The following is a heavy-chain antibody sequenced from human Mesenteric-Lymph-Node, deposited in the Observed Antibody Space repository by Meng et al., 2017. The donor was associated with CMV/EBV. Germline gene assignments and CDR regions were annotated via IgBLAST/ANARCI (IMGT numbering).Heavy chain of an antibody. J-gene: IGHJ6*02. CDR2: TSPDGGVT. CDR3: ARDPSYSSGWPYYFYHSLDV. Sequence: GGSLRLSCAASGFTFSNFWVHWVRQAPGKGLVWVSCTSPDGGVTTYADSVKGRVTVSRDNAKKTLHLQINSLRAEDTAVYYCARDPSYSSGWPYYFYHSLDVWGQGTTVTVSS. CDR1: GFTFSNFW. D-gene: IGHD6-19*01. V-gene: IGHV3-74*01.